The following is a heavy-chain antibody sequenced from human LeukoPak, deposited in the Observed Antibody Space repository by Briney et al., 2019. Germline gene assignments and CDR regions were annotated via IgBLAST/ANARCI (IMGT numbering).Heavy chain of an antibody. J-gene: IGHJ6*02. CDR3: AKGRDFWMWRDGMDV. CDR2: ISGSGGST. CDR1: GFTFSSYA. Sequence: GGSLRLSCAASGFTFSSYAMSWVRQAPGKGLEWVSAISGSGGSTYYADSVKGRFTVSRDNSKNTLYLQMNSLRAEDTAVYYCAKGRDFWMWRDGMDVWGQGTTVTVSS. D-gene: IGHD3-3*01. V-gene: IGHV3-23*01.